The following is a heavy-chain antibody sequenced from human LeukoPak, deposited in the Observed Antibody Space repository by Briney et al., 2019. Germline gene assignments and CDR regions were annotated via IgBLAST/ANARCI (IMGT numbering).Heavy chain of an antibody. CDR3: ARDQGTGYDFDAFDI. J-gene: IGHJ3*02. D-gene: IGHD5-12*01. CDR2: ISGGGGST. CDR1: GFTFDDHG. V-gene: IGHV3-23*01. Sequence: GGSLRLSCAASGFTFDDHGMSWVRQAPGKGLEWVSAISGGGGSTYYADSVKGRLAISRDNSKNTLYLQVSILGVEDTAVYYCARDQGTGYDFDAFDIWGHGTMVTVSS.